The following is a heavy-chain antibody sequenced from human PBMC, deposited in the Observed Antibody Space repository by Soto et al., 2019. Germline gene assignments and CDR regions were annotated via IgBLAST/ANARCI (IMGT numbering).Heavy chain of an antibody. V-gene: IGHV1-69*06. CDR3: ARGLVAGPFDY. Sequence: GASVKVSCKASGGTFSSYAISWVRQAPGQGLEWMGGIIPIFGTANYAQKFQGRVTITADKSTSTAYMELSSLRSEDTAVYYCARGLVAGPFDYWGQGTLVTVSS. CDR1: GGTFSSYA. CDR2: IIPIFGTA. J-gene: IGHJ4*02. D-gene: IGHD6-19*01.